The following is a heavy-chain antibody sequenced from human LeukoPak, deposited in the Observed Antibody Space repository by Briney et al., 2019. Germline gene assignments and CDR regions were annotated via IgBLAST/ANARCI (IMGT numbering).Heavy chain of an antibody. CDR3: ARESRLRLGELSLGGIDY. Sequence: PSGTLSLTCTVSGGSISSGDYYWSWIRQPPGKGLEWIGDIYYSGSTYYNPSLNRRVTISVDTSKNQFSLKLSSVTAADTAVYYCARESRLRLGELSLGGIDYWGQGTLVTVSS. D-gene: IGHD3-16*02. CDR2: IYYSGST. V-gene: IGHV4-30-4*08. CDR1: GGSISSGDYY. J-gene: IGHJ4*02.